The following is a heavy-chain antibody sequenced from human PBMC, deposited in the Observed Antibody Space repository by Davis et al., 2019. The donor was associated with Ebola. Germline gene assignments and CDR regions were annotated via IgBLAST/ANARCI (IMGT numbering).Heavy chain of an antibody. CDR2: IFHSGIT. CDR3: ARGPYGSGSFEVDY. D-gene: IGHD3-10*01. Sequence: PSETLSLTCTVSGYSISSGYYWGSIRQPPGKGLESIANIFHSGITNYNPSLKSRVTISVDTSKNQSSLKLSSVTAADTAVYYCARGPYGSGSFEVDYWGQGTLVTVSS. J-gene: IGHJ4*02. V-gene: IGHV4-38-2*02. CDR1: GYSISSGYY.